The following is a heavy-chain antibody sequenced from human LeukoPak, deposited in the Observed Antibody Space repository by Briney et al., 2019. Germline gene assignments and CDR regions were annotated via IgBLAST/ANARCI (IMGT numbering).Heavy chain of an antibody. Sequence: GGSLRLSCAASGFTFTSYGISWVRQAPGQGLEWMGWISAYNGNTNYTQKLQGRVTMTTDTSTSTAYMELRSLRSDDTAVYYCARDLAGYCSGGSCPSEAFDIWGQGTMVTVSS. CDR1: GFTFTSYG. CDR2: ISAYNGNT. D-gene: IGHD2-15*01. J-gene: IGHJ3*02. CDR3: ARDLAGYCSGGSCPSEAFDI. V-gene: IGHV1-18*01.